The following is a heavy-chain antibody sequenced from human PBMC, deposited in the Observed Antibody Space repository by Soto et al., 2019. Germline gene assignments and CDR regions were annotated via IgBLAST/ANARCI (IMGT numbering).Heavy chain of an antibody. V-gene: IGHV3-33*06. Sequence: QEHLVASGGGVVQPGSSLTLSCAASGFTFGDCGMHWVRQAPGKGLEWVAIIWHDGSDKYYADSVRGRFSISRDNSKNMVFLQMDSLQVEDTAVYYCAKDHPDRFSAAAHWFDPRDQGTLVTVS. CDR3: AKDHPDRFSAAAHWFDP. CDR2: IWHDGSDK. J-gene: IGHJ5*02. D-gene: IGHD6-25*01. CDR1: GFTFGDCG.